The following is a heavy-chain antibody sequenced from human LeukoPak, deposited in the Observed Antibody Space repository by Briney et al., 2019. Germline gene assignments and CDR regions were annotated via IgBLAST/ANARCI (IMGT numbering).Heavy chain of an antibody. V-gene: IGHV3-21*01. CDR2: ISSSSSYI. J-gene: IGHJ4*02. CDR3: AKEFEGGFDY. D-gene: IGHD3-16*01. Sequence: GGSLRLSCAASGFTFSSYSMNWVRQAPGKGLEWVSSISSSSSYIYYADSVKGRFTISRDNSKNTLYLQMNSLRAEDTAVYYCAKEFEGGFDYWGQGTLVTVSS. CDR1: GFTFSSYS.